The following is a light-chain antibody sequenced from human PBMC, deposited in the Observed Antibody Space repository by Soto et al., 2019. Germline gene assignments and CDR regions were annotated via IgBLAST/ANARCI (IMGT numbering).Light chain of an antibody. V-gene: IGLV1-47*01. Sequence: QSALPKPPSASGSPGQRGTLSCSGTSSNIGNNYVYWYRQLPGTAPKLLIYRDDQRPSGVPDRFSVSKSGTSASLAISGLRSEDEADYYCAAWDDSLRGPVFGGGTKLTVL. CDR3: AAWDDSLRGPV. J-gene: IGLJ3*02. CDR1: SSNIGNNY. CDR2: RDD.